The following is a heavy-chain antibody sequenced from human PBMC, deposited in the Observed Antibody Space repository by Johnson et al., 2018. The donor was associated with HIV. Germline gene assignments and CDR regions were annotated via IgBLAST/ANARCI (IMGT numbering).Heavy chain of an antibody. V-gene: IGHV3-15*01. D-gene: IGHD5-18*01. CDR2: INSKAEGGTT. CDR1: GFTFTNAW. J-gene: IGHJ3*02. Sequence: VQLVESGGGLVKAGGSLRLSCAASGFTFTNAWMTWVRQAPGKGLEWVGRINSKAEGGTTDYAAPVKGRFTISRDDSKNTLYLQMNSLKTEDTAVYYCTNPDTAMATGAFDIWGQGTMVTVSS. CDR3: TNPDTAMATGAFDI.